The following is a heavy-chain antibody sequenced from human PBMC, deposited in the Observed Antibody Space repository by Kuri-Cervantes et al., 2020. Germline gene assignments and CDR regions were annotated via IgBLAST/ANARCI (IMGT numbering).Heavy chain of an antibody. Sequence: GESLKISCAASGFTFSSYAMSWVRQAPGKGLEWVSYISSSGSTIYYADSVKGRFTISRDNAKNSLYLQMNSLRAEDTAVYYCARDAGATGYYYYGMDVWGQGTTVTVSS. J-gene: IGHJ6*02. D-gene: IGHD1-26*01. CDR2: ISSSGSTI. V-gene: IGHV3-48*04. CDR1: GFTFSSYA. CDR3: ARDAGATGYYYYGMDV.